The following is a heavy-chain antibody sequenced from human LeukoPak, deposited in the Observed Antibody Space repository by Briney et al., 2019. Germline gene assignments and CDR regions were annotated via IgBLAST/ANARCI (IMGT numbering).Heavy chain of an antibody. CDR3: AKDRYYDSSGYYYATLNFDY. CDR2: ISYDGSNK. V-gene: IGHV3-30*18. D-gene: IGHD3-22*01. CDR1: GFTFSSHG. J-gene: IGHJ4*02. Sequence: GGSLRLSCAASGFTFSSHGMHWVRQAPGKGLEWVAVISYDGSNKYYADSVKGRFTISRDNSKNTLYLQMNSLRAEDTAVYYCAKDRYYDSSGYYYATLNFDYWGQGTLVTVSS.